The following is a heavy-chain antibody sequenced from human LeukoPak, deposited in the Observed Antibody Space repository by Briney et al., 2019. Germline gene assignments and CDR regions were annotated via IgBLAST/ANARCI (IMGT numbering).Heavy chain of an antibody. V-gene: IGHV3-49*03. D-gene: IGHD3-3*01. CDR1: GFSFGDYA. Sequence: GGSLRLSCTASGFSFGDYAMGWFRQAPGKGLEWVGFIRGKAYGGATDYAASVNGRLTFSRDDSKGIVYLQMNSLKTEDTAVYYCTRYEAPDYWGQGTLVTVSS. CDR2: IRGKAYGGAT. CDR3: TRYEAPDY. J-gene: IGHJ4*02.